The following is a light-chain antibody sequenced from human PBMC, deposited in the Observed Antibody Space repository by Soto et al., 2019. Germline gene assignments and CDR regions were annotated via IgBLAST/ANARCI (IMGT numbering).Light chain of an antibody. Sequence: TLTTYARAASVGDSGTITCRASQSMSSYLNWYQQKPGKAPKLLIYAASSLQSGLPSRFSGSGSGTASPLTIFVLQPEDFARYWCPVWAFPLWAFCQVAKV. CDR3: PVWAFPLWA. V-gene: IGKV1-39*01. J-gene: IGKJ1*01. CDR2: AAS. CDR1: QSMSSY.